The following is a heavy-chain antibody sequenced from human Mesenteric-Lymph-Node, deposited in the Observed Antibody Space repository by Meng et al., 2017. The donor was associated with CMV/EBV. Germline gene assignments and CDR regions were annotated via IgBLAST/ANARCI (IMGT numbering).Heavy chain of an antibody. CDR1: GGSISSSSYY. D-gene: IGHD3-16*01. Sequence: SETLSLTCTVSGGSISSSSYYWGWIRQPPGKGLEWIGSIYYSGSTYYNPSLKSRVSISVDTTRNQVPLKLSSVTAADTAVYYCARHSRGGFDYWGQGTLVTVSS. CDR3: ARHSRGGFDY. CDR2: IYYSGST. V-gene: IGHV4-39*01. J-gene: IGHJ4*02.